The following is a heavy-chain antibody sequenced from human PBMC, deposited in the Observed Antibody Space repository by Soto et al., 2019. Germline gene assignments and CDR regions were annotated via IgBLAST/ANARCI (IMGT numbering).Heavy chain of an antibody. CDR2: IYYSGNT. J-gene: IGHJ5*02. V-gene: IGHV4-31*03. CDR3: ARVATIFGVVRGWFDP. CDR1: GGSISSGGYY. Sequence: QVQLQESGPGLVKPSQTLSLTCTVSGGSISSGGYYCSWIRQHPGKGLEWIGYIYYSGNTYYNPSLKSRVTISGDTSKNHFSLKLSSVTAADTAVYYCARVATIFGVVRGWFDPWGQGTLVTVSS. D-gene: IGHD3-3*01.